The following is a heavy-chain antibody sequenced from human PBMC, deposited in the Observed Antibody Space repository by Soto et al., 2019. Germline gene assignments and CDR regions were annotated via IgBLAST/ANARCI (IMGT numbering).Heavy chain of an antibody. CDR1: GGPISSYY. V-gene: IGHV4-59*01. J-gene: IGHJ4*02. Sequence: SETLSLTCTVSGGPISSYYWSWIRQPPGKGLEWIGYIYYSGSTNYNPSLKSRVTISVDTSKNQFSLKLSSVTAADTAVYYCARGPPGLRFLPRTDFDYWGQGTLVTVSS. CDR3: ARGPPGLRFLPRTDFDY. CDR2: IYYSGST. D-gene: IGHD3-3*01.